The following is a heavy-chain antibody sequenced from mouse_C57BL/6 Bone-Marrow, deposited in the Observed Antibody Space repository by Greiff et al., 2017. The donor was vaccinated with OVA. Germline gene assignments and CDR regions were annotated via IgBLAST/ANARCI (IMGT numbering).Heavy chain of an antibody. CDR3: ARIYLTFDV. J-gene: IGHJ1*03. D-gene: IGHD5-5*01. Sequence: QVQLQQPGAELVRPGTSVKLSCKASGYTFTSYWMHWVKQRPGQGLEWIGVIDPSDSYTNYNQKFKGKATLTVDTSSGTAYMQLSSLTSEDSAVYYCARIYLTFDVWGTGTTVTVSS. V-gene: IGHV1-59*01. CDR1: GYTFTSYW. CDR2: IDPSDSYT.